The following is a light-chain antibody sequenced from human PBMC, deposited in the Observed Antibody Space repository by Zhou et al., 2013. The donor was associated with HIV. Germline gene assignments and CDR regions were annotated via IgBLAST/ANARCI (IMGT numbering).Light chain of an antibody. Sequence: QSALTQPPSASGSPGQSVTISCTGTSSDIGGYNYVSWYQQHPGKAPKLLIYDVIKRPSGVPDRFSGSKSGNTASLTVSGLQAEDEATYYCSSYVGINNWVFGGGTNLAVL. J-gene: IGLJ3*02. CDR1: SSDIGGYNY. CDR2: DVI. V-gene: IGLV2-8*01. CDR3: SSYVGINNWV.